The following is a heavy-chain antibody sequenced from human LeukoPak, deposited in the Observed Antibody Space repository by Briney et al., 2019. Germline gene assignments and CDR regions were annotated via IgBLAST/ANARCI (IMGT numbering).Heavy chain of an antibody. Sequence: SETLSLTCAVYGGSFSGYYWSWIRQPPGKGLEWIGEINHSGSTNYNPSLKSRVTISVDTSKNQFSLKLSSVTAADTAVYYCARSQPPDSVGGRTYPWFDPWGQGTLVTVSS. D-gene: IGHD3-3*01. CDR3: ARSQPPDSVGGRTYPWFDP. J-gene: IGHJ5*02. CDR2: INHSGST. V-gene: IGHV4-34*01. CDR1: GGSFSGYY.